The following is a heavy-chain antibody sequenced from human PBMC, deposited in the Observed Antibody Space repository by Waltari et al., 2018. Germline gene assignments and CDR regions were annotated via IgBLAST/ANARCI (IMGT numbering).Heavy chain of an antibody. D-gene: IGHD1-26*01. Sequence: QVQLQQWGAGLLKPSETLSLTCAVYGGSFSGYYWSWIRQPPGKGLEWIGEINHSGSTNYNPSLKSRVTISVDTSKNQFSLKLGSVTAADTAVYYCARGGSGSYWGRPFDYWGQGTLVTVSS. J-gene: IGHJ4*02. CDR3: ARGGSGSYWGRPFDY. CDR1: GGSFSGYY. CDR2: INHSGST. V-gene: IGHV4-34*01.